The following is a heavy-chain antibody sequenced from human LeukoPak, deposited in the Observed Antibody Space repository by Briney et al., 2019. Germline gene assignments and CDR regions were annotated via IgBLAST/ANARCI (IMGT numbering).Heavy chain of an antibody. D-gene: IGHD1-26*01. J-gene: IGHJ4*02. CDR3: ARNGPYSRSDY. CDR1: GGSFSGYY. Sequence: PSETLSLTCAVYGGSFSGYYWSWIRQPPGKGLEWIGEINHSGSTNYNPSLKSRVTISVDTSKNQFSLKLSSVTAADTAVYYCARNGPYSRSDYWGQGTLVTVSS. CDR2: INHSGST. V-gene: IGHV4-34*01.